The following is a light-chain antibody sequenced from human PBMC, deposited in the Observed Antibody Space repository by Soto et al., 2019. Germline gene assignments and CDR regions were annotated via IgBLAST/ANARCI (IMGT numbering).Light chain of an antibody. CDR1: QSISIY. CDR3: QQSYSTPWT. CDR2: ASS. Sequence: DIHITQSPSSLSASVGDRVTITCRTSQSISIYLNWYQQIPGKAPKLLIYASSNLHTGVPSRFSGSASGTDFTLTISSLQPEDFATYYCQQSYSTPWTFGQGTKVDIK. V-gene: IGKV1-39*01. J-gene: IGKJ1*01.